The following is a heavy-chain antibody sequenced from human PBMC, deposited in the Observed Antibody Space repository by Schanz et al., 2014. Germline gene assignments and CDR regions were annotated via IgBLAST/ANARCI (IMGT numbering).Heavy chain of an antibody. Sequence: QVQLQESGPGLVKPSETLSLTCTVSGGSISNYHWSWIQQPPGKGLGWLGYIYSSGNTNYNPSLKRRVTISVDTSKNHFSLTLSSVAAADTAVYYCARIGGSVFDYWAQGTLVTVSS. CDR2: IYSSGNT. V-gene: IGHV4-59*01. CDR3: ARIGGSVFDY. J-gene: IGHJ4*02. D-gene: IGHD3-10*01. CDR1: GGSISNYH.